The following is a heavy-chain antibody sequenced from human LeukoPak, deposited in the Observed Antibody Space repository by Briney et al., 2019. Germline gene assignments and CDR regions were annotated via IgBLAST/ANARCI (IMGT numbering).Heavy chain of an antibody. J-gene: IGHJ4*02. D-gene: IGHD6-19*01. V-gene: IGHV4-59*08. CDR2: IHYSGSS. Sequence: YPSETLSLTCTVSGGSISSYYWTWIRQPPGKGLEWIGYIHYSGSSRSHPSLKSRVTISIDTSKNQFSLKLSSVTAADTAVYYCARRRGGWPFDYWGQGTLVTVSS. CDR3: ARRRGGWPFDY. CDR1: GGSISSYY.